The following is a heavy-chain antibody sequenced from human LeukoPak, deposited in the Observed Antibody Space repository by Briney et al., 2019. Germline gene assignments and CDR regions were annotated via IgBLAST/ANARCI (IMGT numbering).Heavy chain of an antibody. CDR1: GYSISSGHY. CDR2: IYHSGST. D-gene: IGHD2-2*01. Sequence: PSETLSLTCAVSGYSISSGHYWGWIRQPPGKGLEWIGSIYHSGSTYYNPSLKSRVTISVDTSKNQFSLKLSSVTAADTAVYYCARHVPAATFIYYYYMDVWGKGTXVTVSS. J-gene: IGHJ6*03. CDR3: ARHVPAATFIYYYYMDV. V-gene: IGHV4-38-2*01.